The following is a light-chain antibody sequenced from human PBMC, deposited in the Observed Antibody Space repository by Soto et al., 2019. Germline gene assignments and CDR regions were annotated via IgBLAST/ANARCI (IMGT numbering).Light chain of an antibody. V-gene: IGKV3-20*01. J-gene: IGKJ5*01. Sequence: EIFLTQSRCTLSLSPARIATLSCTASQTVNSIYLAWYQQKPGQAPRLLIYGASSRATDIPDRFSGSGSGTDFTLTISRLEPEDFAVYYCQQYGSSPLTFGQGTRLEIK. CDR3: QQYGSSPLT. CDR2: GAS. CDR1: QTVNSIY.